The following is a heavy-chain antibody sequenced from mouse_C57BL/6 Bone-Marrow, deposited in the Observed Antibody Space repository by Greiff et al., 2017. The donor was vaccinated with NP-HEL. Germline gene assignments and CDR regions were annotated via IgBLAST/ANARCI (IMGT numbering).Heavy chain of an antibody. J-gene: IGHJ1*03. CDR2: INPNYGTT. Sequence: VQLKQSGPELVKPGASVKISCKASGYSFTDYNMNWVKQSNGKSLEWIGVINPNYGTTSYNQKFKGKATLTVDQSSSTAYMQLNSLTSEDSAVYYCAREESLDGPWYFDVWVTGTTVTVSS. D-gene: IGHD6-5*01. CDR1: GYSFTDYN. V-gene: IGHV1-39*01. CDR3: AREESLDGPWYFDV.